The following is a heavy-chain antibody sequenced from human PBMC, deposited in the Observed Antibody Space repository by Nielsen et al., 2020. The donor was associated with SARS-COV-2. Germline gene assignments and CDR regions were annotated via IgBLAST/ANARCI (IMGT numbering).Heavy chain of an antibody. V-gene: IGHV3-7*01. CDR2: IKQDGSEK. D-gene: IGHD2-2*01. J-gene: IGHJ5*02. CDR3: ARGGYCSSTSCYRSWFDP. Sequence: GGSLRLSCAASGFTFSSYWMSWVRQAPGKGLEWVANIKQDGSEKYYVDSVKGRFTISRDNAKNSLYLQMNSLRAEDTAVYYCARGGYCSSTSCYRSWFDPWGQGTLVTVSS. CDR1: GFTFSSYW.